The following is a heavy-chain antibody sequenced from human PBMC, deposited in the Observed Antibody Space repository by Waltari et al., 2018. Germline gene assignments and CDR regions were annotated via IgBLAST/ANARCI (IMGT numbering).Heavy chain of an antibody. J-gene: IGHJ4*02. Sequence: EVQLVESGGGLVQPGRSLRLSCTASGFTFGDYAMSWVRQAPGKGLEWVGFIRTKAYGGTTEYAASVKGRFTISRDDSKSIAYLQMNSLKTEDTAVYYCTRVREWELLAPFIWGQGTLVTVSS. D-gene: IGHD1-26*01. V-gene: IGHV3-49*04. CDR1: GFTFGDYA. CDR3: TRVREWELLAPFI. CDR2: IRTKAYGGTT.